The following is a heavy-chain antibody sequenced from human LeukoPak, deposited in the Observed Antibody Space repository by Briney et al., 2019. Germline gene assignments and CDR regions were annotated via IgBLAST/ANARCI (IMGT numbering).Heavy chain of an antibody. D-gene: IGHD3-3*01. CDR1: GYTFTGYY. V-gene: IGHV1-2*04. Sequence: ASVKVSCKASGYTFTGYYMHWVRQAPGQGLEWMGWINPNSGGTNYAQKFQGWVTMTRDTSISTAYMELSRLRSDDTAVYYCARGPKRRAYYDFWSGYYTWGEYYYYGMDVWGQGTTVTVSS. CDR3: ARGPKRRAYYDFWSGYYTWGEYYYYGMDV. CDR2: INPNSGGT. J-gene: IGHJ6*02.